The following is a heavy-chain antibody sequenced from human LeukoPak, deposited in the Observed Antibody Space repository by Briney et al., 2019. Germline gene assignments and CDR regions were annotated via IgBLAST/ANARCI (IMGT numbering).Heavy chain of an antibody. CDR3: ARDRAYDREFDS. V-gene: IGHV1-2*06. Sequence: EASVKVSCKASGYTFTGYYMHWVRQAPGQGLEWMGRIIPNSGGTKYAQKFQGRVTMTRDTSIPTAYMEMSRLRSNDPADYYCARDRAYDREFDSWGQGTLVTVSS. CDR2: IIPNSGGT. CDR1: GYTFTGYY. D-gene: IGHD3-3*01. J-gene: IGHJ4*02.